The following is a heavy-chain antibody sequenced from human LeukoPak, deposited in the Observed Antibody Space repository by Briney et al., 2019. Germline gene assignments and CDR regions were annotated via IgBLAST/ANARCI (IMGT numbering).Heavy chain of an antibody. J-gene: IGHJ5*02. V-gene: IGHV4-59*08. D-gene: IGHD2-8*01. Sequence: SETLSLTCTVSGGSISSYYWSWIRQPPGKGLEWIGYIYYSGSTNYNPSLKSRVTISVDTSKNQFSLKLSSVTAADTAVYYCARHVGLLYPNWFDPWGQGTLVTVSS. CDR2: IYYSGST. CDR1: GGSISSYY. CDR3: ARHVGLLYPNWFDP.